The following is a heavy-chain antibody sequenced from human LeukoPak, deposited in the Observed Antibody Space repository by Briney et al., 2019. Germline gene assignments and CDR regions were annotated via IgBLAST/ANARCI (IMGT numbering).Heavy chain of an antibody. CDR2: ISWNSGSI. CDR1: GFTFDDYA. D-gene: IGHD1-26*01. J-gene: IGHJ3*02. Sequence: GGSLRLSCAASGFTFDDYAMHWVRQAPGKGLEWVSGISWNSGSIGYADSVKGRFTISRDNAKNSLYLQMNSLRAEDTALYYCAKDIAHGNAFDIWGQGTMVTVPS. V-gene: IGHV3-9*01. CDR3: AKDIAHGNAFDI.